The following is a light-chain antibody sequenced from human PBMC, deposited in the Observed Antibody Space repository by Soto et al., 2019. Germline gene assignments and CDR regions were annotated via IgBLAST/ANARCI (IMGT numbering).Light chain of an antibody. V-gene: IGKV2D-29*01. CDR2: EAS. J-gene: IGKJ5*01. CDR3: MQGVKVPIT. Sequence: DVVMTQTPLFLSSTPGRPASISCMSCQSPLLRDGKPYLSWYLQKPGQPPQIVIYEASNRFSGMPDRFSGSGSGTDFTLKISRVEAEDGGVYYSMQGVKVPITFGQGTRREI. CDR1: QSPLLRDGKPY.